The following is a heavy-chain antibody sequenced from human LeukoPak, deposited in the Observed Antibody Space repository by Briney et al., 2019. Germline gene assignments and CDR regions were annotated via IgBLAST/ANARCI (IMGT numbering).Heavy chain of an antibody. CDR3: ARHRRLSNFDY. CDR2: VDPGDSYT. J-gene: IGHJ4*02. D-gene: IGHD3-16*02. Sequence: PGESLKISCKGSGYSFTNYWITWVRPMPGKGLEWMGGVDPGDSYTKYSPSFQGHVTISADKSISTAYLHWSSLKASDTAMYYCARHRRLSNFDYWGQGTLVTVSS. V-gene: IGHV5-10-1*01. CDR1: GYSFTNYW.